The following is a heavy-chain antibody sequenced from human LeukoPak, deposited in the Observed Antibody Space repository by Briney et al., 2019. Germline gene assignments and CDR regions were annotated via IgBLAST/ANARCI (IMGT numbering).Heavy chain of an antibody. CDR1: GGSISSYY. CDR2: IYYSGST. J-gene: IGHJ6*03. Sequence: PSETLSLTCTVSGGSISSYYWSWIRQPPGKGLEWIGYIYYSGSTNYNPSLKSRVTISVDTSKNQFSLKLSSVTAADTAVYYCARQRADYFYHYLDVWGKGTSVTVSS. V-gene: IGHV4-59*01. CDR3: ARQRADYFYHYLDV.